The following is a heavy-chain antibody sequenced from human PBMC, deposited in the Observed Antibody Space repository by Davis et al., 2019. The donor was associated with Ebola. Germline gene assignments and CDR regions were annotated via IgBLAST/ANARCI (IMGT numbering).Heavy chain of an antibody. Sequence: PGGSLRLSCAASGFTFSSYAMSWVRQAPGKGLEWVAVISYDGSNKYYADSVKGRFTISRDNSKNTLYLQMNSLRAEDTAVYYCARDRDSSSWYIDYWGQGTLVTVSS. CDR3: ARDRDSSSWYIDY. D-gene: IGHD6-13*01. CDR1: GFTFSSYA. J-gene: IGHJ4*02. CDR2: ISYDGSNK. V-gene: IGHV3-30-3*01.